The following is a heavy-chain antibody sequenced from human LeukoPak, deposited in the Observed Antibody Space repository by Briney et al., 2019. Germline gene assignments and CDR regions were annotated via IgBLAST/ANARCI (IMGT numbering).Heavy chain of an antibody. D-gene: IGHD3-10*01. V-gene: IGHV1-2*02. CDR1: GYTFTGYY. Sequence: ASVKVSCKASGYTFTGYYMNWVRQAPGQGLEWMGWIDPNSGGTNYAQKFQGRVTMTRDTPISTAYMELSRLRSDDTAVYYCARYKMVRGVIPLIHFDYWGQGTLVTVSS. CDR2: IDPNSGGT. J-gene: IGHJ4*02. CDR3: ARYKMVRGVIPLIHFDY.